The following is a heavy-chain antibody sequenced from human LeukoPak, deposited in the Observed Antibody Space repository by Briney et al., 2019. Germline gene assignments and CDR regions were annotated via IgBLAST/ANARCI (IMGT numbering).Heavy chain of an antibody. CDR2: ISGSGDST. J-gene: IGHJ3*02. D-gene: IGHD3-22*01. CDR3: AKDSDYYDSSGYYYDAFDI. CDR1: GFTFSSYW. Sequence: PGGSMRLSCAVSGFTFSSYWMRWVRQAPGKGLEWVSGISGSGDSTYYADSVKGRFTISRDNSKNTLYLQMNSLRAEDTAVYYCAKDSDYYDSSGYYYDAFDIWGQGTMVTVSS. V-gene: IGHV3-23*01.